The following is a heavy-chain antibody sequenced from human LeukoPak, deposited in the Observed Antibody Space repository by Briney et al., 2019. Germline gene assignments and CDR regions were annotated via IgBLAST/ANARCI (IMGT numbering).Heavy chain of an antibody. Sequence: GESLQISCKGSGSSFTSYWISWVRQLPGKGLEWMGRIDPSDSYTNYSPSFQGHVTISADKSISTAYLQWSSLKASDTAMYYCARHGGAAYYYGMDVWGKGTTVTVSS. J-gene: IGHJ6*04. CDR1: GSSFTSYW. CDR3: ARHGGAAYYYGMDV. V-gene: IGHV5-10-1*01. D-gene: IGHD6-13*01. CDR2: IDPSDSYT.